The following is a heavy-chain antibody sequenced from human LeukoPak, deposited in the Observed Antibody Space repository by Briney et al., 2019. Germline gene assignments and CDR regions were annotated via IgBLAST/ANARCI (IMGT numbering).Heavy chain of an antibody. CDR3: ARPIVRGVIFDGMDV. D-gene: IGHD3-10*01. CDR1: EYTFTDYY. V-gene: IGHV1-2*02. CDR2: INPNSGGT. J-gene: IGHJ6*02. Sequence: ASVRVSCKASEYTFTDYYMHWVRQAPGQGLEWMGWINPNSGGTDYAQKFQGRVTMTRDTSINTACMELSRLRSDDTAVYYCARPIVRGVIFDGMDVWGQGTTVTVSS.